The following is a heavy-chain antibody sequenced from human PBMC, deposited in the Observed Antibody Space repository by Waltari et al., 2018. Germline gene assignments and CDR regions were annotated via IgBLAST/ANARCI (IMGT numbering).Heavy chain of an antibody. CDR1: GGSISSYY. V-gene: IGHV4-59*01. CDR2: IYYSGST. D-gene: IGHD5-18*01. CDR3: ARGHVDTAMVPYNWFDP. J-gene: IGHJ5*02. Sequence: QVQLQESGPGLVKPSETLSLTCTVSGGSISSYYWSWIRQPPGKGLEWIGYIYYSGSTNYNPSLKSRVTIPVDTSKNQFSLKLSSVTAADTAVYYCARGHVDTAMVPYNWFDPWGQGTLVTVSS.